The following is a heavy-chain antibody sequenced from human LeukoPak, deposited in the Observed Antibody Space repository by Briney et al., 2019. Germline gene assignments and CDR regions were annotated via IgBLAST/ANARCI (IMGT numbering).Heavy chain of an antibody. CDR3: VRHEGSISGWPFDY. J-gene: IGHJ4*02. CDR2: MYLGDSET. Sequence: GESLKISCKGSGFTFTKYWIGWVRQMLGKGLEWMGIMYLGDSETRYSPSFQGQVTISADKSISTVFLQWSSLKASDTAMYYCVRHEGSISGWPFDYWGQGTLVTVSS. D-gene: IGHD6-19*01. CDR1: GFTFTKYW. V-gene: IGHV5-51*01.